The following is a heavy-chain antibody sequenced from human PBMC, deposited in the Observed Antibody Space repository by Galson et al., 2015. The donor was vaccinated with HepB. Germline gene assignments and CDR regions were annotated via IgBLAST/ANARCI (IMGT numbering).Heavy chain of an antibody. Sequence: ETLSLTCTVSGGSISSYYWGWIRQPPGKGLEWIGSIYYSGSTYYNPSLKSRVTISVDTSKNQFSLKLSSVTAADTAVYYCARQETFLRYFDWLLGAFDIWGQGTMVTVSS. J-gene: IGHJ3*02. CDR2: IYYSGST. CDR3: ARQETFLRYFDWLLGAFDI. CDR1: GGSISSYY. V-gene: IGHV4-39*01. D-gene: IGHD3-9*01.